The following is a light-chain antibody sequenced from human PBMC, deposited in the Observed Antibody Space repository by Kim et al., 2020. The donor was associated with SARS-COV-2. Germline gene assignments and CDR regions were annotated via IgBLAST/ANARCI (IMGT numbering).Light chain of an antibody. V-gene: IGKV1-39*01. Sequence: DIQMTQSPSSLSASVGDRVTITCRASQSISSYLNWYQQIPGKAPKLLIYAASSLQSGVPSRFSGSGSGTDFTLTISSLQPEDFATYYCQQSYSTSVFTFGPGTKVDIK. J-gene: IGKJ3*01. CDR1: QSISSY. CDR3: QQSYSTSVFT. CDR2: AAS.